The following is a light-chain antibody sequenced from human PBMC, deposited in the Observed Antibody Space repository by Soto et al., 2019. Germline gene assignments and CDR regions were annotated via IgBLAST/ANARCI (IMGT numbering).Light chain of an antibody. J-gene: IGLJ1*01. CDR2: DVS. Sequence: QSALTQPASVSGSPGQSITISCTGTSSDVGGYNYVSWYQQHPGKAPKLMIYDVSNRPSGVSNRFSGSKSGNTASPTISGLQAEDEADYYCSSYTSSSILNFYVFGTGTKVTVL. CDR1: SSDVGGYNY. V-gene: IGLV2-14*01. CDR3: SSYTSSSILNFYV.